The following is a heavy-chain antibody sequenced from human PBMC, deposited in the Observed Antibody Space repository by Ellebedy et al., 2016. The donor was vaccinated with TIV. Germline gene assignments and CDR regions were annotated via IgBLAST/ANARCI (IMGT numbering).Heavy chain of an antibody. CDR2: INGDGTST. CDR3: ARRGRGTVGFDN. Sequence: GESLKIPXAASGFTFSTYWMHWVRQIPGKGLVWVLRINGDGTSTKYADSVKGRFTISRDNSKDTLYLQMNSLRAEDPAVYYCARRGRGTVGFDNWGQGTLVTVSS. J-gene: IGHJ4*02. V-gene: IGHV3-74*03. CDR1: GFTFSTYW. D-gene: IGHD1-7*01.